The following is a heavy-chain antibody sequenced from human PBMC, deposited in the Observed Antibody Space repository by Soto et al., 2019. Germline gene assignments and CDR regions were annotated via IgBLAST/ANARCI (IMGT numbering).Heavy chain of an antibody. D-gene: IGHD3-3*01. V-gene: IGHV1-8*01. J-gene: IGHJ4*02. Sequence: QVQLVQSGAEVKKPGASVKVSCKASGYTFTSYDINWVGQATGQGLEWMGWMNPNSGNTGYAQKFQGRVTMTRNTFISTAYMELSSLRSEDTAVYYCARVALWSGYSPYYFDYWGQGTLVTVSS. CDR1: GYTFTSYD. CDR3: ARVALWSGYSPYYFDY. CDR2: MNPNSGNT.